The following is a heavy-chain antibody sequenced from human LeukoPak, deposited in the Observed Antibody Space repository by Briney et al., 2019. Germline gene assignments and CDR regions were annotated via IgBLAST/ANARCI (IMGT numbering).Heavy chain of an antibody. CDR3: ARKENVYYYFDY. Sequence: SETLSLTCTVSGYSITSSSWWGWIRQPPGKGLEWIGYIYHSGTTYYNPSLQSRVTMSVDTSKNQFSLKLSSVTAVDTAVYYCARKENVYYYFDYWGQGTLVTVSS. CDR1: GYSITSSSW. D-gene: IGHD3-10*01. CDR2: IYHSGTT. J-gene: IGHJ4*02. V-gene: IGHV4-28*01.